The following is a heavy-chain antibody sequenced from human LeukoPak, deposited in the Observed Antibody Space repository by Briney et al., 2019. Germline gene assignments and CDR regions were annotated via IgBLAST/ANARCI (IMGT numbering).Heavy chain of an antibody. CDR3: ARGESTVTKTVDY. CDR2: INHSGST. J-gene: IGHJ4*02. CDR1: GGSFSGYY. D-gene: IGHD4-17*01. Sequence: SETLSLTCAVYGGSFSGYYWSWIRQPPGKGLEWVGEINHSGSTNYNPSLKSRVTISVDTSKNQFSLKLSPVTAADTAVYYCARGESTVTKTVDYWGQGTLVTVSS. V-gene: IGHV4-34*01.